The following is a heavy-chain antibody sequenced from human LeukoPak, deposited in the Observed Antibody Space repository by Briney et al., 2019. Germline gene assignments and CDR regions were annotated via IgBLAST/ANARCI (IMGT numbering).Heavy chain of an antibody. CDR2: IKQDGSEK. D-gene: IGHD1-14*01. Sequence: GGSLRLSCAASGFTFSSYAMHWVRQAPGKGLEWVANIKQDGSEKYYVDSVKGRFTISRDNAKNSLYLQMNSLRAEDTAVYYCATTGSRDYWGQGTLVTVSS. CDR3: ATTGSRDY. V-gene: IGHV3-7*01. J-gene: IGHJ4*02. CDR1: GFTFSSYA.